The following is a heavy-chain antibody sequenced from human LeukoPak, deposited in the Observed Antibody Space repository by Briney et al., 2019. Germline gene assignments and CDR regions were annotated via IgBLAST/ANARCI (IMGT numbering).Heavy chain of an antibody. V-gene: IGHV3-30*04. CDR3: ARDQGYCTSASCRGDAFDV. Sequence: GGSLRLSCAASGFTFSGYAMHWVRQAPGKGLEWVAVISYDGSNKYYADSVKGRFTISRDNSKNTLYLQMNSLRAEDTAVYYCARDQGYCTSASCRGDAFDVWGQGSMVSVSS. D-gene: IGHD2-2*01. CDR2: ISYDGSNK. CDR1: GFTFSGYA. J-gene: IGHJ3*01.